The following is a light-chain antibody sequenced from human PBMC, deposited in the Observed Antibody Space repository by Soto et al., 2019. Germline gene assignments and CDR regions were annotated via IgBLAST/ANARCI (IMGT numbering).Light chain of an antibody. Sequence: RVMTQSPASLSMSPGEKVTLSCRASQSVSINLAWYQQKPGQAPRLLIYDASSLESGVPSRFSGSGSGTEFTLTISSLQPDDFATYYCQQYNSYSTFGQGTKVDIK. J-gene: IGKJ1*01. V-gene: IGKV3-15*01. CDR1: QSVSIN. CDR3: QQYNSYST. CDR2: DAS.